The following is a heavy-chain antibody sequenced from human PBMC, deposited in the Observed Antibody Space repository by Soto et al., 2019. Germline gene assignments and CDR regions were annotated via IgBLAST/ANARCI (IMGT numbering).Heavy chain of an antibody. Sequence: PSETLSLTCAVYGGSFSGYYWTWIRQPPGTGLEWIGEINHSGSTNYNPSLKSRVTISVDTSKNQFSLKLTSVTAADTAVYYCARLSRNGYNWGDVFDMWGQGTMVTV. CDR3: ARLSRNGYNWGDVFDM. J-gene: IGHJ3*02. V-gene: IGHV4-34*01. D-gene: IGHD5-12*01. CDR2: INHSGST. CDR1: GGSFSGYY.